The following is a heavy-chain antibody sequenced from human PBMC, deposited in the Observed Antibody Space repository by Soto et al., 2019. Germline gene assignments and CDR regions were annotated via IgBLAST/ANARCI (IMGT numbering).Heavy chain of an antibody. D-gene: IGHD5-18*01. CDR3: ARGGYSYGLSPSGTYGMDV. V-gene: IGHV4-31*03. CDR2: IYYSGST. CDR1: GGSISGGGYY. Sequence: SETLSLTCTVSGGSISGGGYYWSWIRQHPGKGLEWIGYIYYSGSTYYNPSLKSRVTISVDTSKNQFSLKLSSVTAADTAVYYCARGGYSYGLSPSGTYGMDVWGQGTTVTVSS. J-gene: IGHJ6*02.